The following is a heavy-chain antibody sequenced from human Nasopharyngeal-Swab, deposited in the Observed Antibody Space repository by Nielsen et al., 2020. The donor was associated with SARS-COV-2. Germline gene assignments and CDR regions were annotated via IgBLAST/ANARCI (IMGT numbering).Heavy chain of an antibody. J-gene: IGHJ3*02. Sequence: GRQLPGKCMVWMGIIYPGDSDTRYSPSFQGKVSISAVKSISTASLQWSSLKASDTAMYYCSRQSCSGDSCYFNDAFDIWGQGTMVTVSS. CDR2: IYPGDSDT. D-gene: IGHD2-15*01. V-gene: IGHV5-51*01. CDR3: SRQSCSGDSCYFNDAFDI.